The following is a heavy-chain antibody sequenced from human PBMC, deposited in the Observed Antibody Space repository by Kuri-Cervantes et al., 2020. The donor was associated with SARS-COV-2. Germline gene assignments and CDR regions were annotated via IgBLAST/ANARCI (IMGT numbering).Heavy chain of an antibody. CDR1: GFTFSNYV. V-gene: IGHV3-33*08. Sequence: GGSLRLSCGPSGFTFSNYVIHWVHQAPGKWLEWVAVIWYDGENDYYAGSVKGRFTISRDNSKNTVSLPMNSLRAEDTAMYYCARGAANYYYMDVWGKGTTVTVSS. D-gene: IGHD3-16*01. CDR2: IWYDGEND. J-gene: IGHJ6*03. CDR3: ARGAANYYYMDV.